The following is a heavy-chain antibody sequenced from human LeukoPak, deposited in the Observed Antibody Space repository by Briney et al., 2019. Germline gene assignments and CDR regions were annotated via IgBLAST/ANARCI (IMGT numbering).Heavy chain of an antibody. V-gene: IGHV1-18*01. Sequence: ASVKVSCKASGYSLTTYGISWVRQAPGQGLEWMGWISGDNGDTNYAQNLQGRVTMTIDTSTNTAYMELRSLRYDDTAVYYCARDRYGVRSGSCDYWSQGTLVTVSS. CDR3: ARDRYGVRSGSCDY. CDR2: ISGDNGDT. J-gene: IGHJ4*02. CDR1: GYSLTTYG. D-gene: IGHD1-26*01.